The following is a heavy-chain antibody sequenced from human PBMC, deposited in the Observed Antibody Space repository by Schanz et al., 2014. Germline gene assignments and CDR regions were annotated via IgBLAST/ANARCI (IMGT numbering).Heavy chain of an antibody. J-gene: IGHJ4*02. CDR3: ARGYSNIWSPMAY. Sequence: QVQLAESGGGVVQPGRSLRLSCAASGFAFNNYGMHWVRQAPGKGLEWVGFISFDGRNTGYAHSVKGRFTISRDNAKNSLYLQMNSLRAEDTALYYCARGYSNIWSPMAYWGQGTLVAVSS. V-gene: IGHV3-33*05. D-gene: IGHD6-13*01. CDR1: GFAFNNYG. CDR2: ISFDGRNT.